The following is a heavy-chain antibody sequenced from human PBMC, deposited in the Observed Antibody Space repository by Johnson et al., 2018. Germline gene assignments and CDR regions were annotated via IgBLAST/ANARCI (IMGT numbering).Heavy chain of an antibody. J-gene: IGHJ2*01. CDR2: ISGKDGDT. CDR1: GFTFNSYA. CDR3: AKDACSGGGCYWYFDP. D-gene: IGHD2-15*01. Sequence: QLVQSGGGLVQPGGSLRLSCAASGFTFNSYAMSWVRQAPGKGLEWVSAISGKDGDTYYAEFVKGRFTISRNNSKNTLFLQMNSLTAGEPAVYYCAKDACSGGGCYWYFDPWGRGTLVTVSS. V-gene: IGHV3-23*04.